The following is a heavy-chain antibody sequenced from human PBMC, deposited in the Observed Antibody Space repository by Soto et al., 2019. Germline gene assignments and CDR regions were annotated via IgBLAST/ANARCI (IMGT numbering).Heavy chain of an antibody. D-gene: IGHD2-2*01. J-gene: IGHJ3*02. CDR3: ARDPRLLGGRSSAFDI. V-gene: IGHV1-69*06. CDR1: GGTFSSYA. Sequence: SVKVSCKASGGTFSSYAISWVRQAPGQGLEWMGGIIPIFGTANYAQKFQGRVTITADKSTSTAYMELSSLRSEDTAVYYCARDPRLLGGRSSAFDIWGQGTMVTVSS. CDR2: IIPIFGTA.